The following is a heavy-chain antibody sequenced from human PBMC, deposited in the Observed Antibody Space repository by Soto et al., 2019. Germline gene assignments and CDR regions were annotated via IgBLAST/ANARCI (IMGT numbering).Heavy chain of an antibody. V-gene: IGHV1-46*01. Sequence: ASVKVSCKASGYTFTSYYMHWVRQAPGQGLEWMGIINPSGGSTSYAQKFQGRVTMTRDTSTSTVYMELSSLRSEDTAVYYCARADYGILTGYYNTRFYYGMDVWGQGTTVTVS. D-gene: IGHD3-9*01. CDR1: GYTFTSYY. J-gene: IGHJ6*02. CDR3: ARADYGILTGYYNTRFYYGMDV. CDR2: INPSGGST.